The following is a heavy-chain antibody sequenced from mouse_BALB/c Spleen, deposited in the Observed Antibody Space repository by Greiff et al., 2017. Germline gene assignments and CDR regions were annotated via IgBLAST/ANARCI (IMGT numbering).Heavy chain of an antibody. V-gene: IGHV3-8*02. CDR3: ARRGTTVVAKDYFDY. CDR1: GDSITSGY. J-gene: IGHJ2*01. CDR2: ISYSGST. Sequence: EVKLQESGPSLVKPSQTLSLTCSVTGDSITSGYWNWIRKFPGNKLEYMGYISYSGSTYYNPSLKSRISITRDTSKNQYYLQLNSVTTEDTATYYCARRGTTVVAKDYFDYWGQGTTLTVSS. D-gene: IGHD1-1*01.